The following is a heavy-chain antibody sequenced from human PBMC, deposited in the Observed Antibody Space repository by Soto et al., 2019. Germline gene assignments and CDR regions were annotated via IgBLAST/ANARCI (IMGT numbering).Heavy chain of an antibody. D-gene: IGHD1-1*01. Sequence: QVQLQESGPGLVKPSGTLSLTCAVSSGSISSSNWWSWVRQPPGKGLEWFGEIYHSGSTNYNPSLKSRVTISVATSKTPFSLKLSSVTAADTAVYYCARDPPKNGRYAFEIWGQGTMVTVSS. V-gene: IGHV4-4*02. J-gene: IGHJ3*02. CDR1: SGSISSSNW. CDR2: IYHSGST. CDR3: ARDPPKNGRYAFEI.